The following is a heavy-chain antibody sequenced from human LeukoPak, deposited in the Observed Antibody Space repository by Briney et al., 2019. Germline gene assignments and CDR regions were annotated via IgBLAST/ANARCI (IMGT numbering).Heavy chain of an antibody. V-gene: IGHV3-23*01. J-gene: IGHJ4*02. CDR2: ISGNGGKI. CDR1: EFTFSNYA. Sequence: GGSLRLSCAASEFTFSNYAMAWVRQAPGEGLEWVSGISGNGGKIYYAGSVKGRFTISRNNSKNTLYLQMNSLRGEDTAVYFCAKRDYYDSSGYAPLFDYWGQGTLVTVS. CDR3: AKRDYYDSSGYAPLFDY. D-gene: IGHD3-22*01.